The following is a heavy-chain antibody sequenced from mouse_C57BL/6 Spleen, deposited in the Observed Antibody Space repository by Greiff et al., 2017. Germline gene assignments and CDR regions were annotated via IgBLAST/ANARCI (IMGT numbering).Heavy chain of an antibody. CDR2: TDPSDSYT. Sequence: QVPLQQPGPELVKPGASVNLSCTSSGYTLTSSWMQWVKQRPRPGLAWIGQTDPSDSYTNYNQKFKGQPTFTVDTSSRASYMQPSGLTSDDSAVYYCARSPFITTVVEYFDVWGTGTTVTVSA. V-gene: IGHV1-50*01. D-gene: IGHD1-1*01. CDR3: ARSPFITTVVEYFDV. CDR1: GYTLTSSW. J-gene: IGHJ1*03.